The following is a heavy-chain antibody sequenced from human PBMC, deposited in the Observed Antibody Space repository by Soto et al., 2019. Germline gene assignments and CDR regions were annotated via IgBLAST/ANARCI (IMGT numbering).Heavy chain of an antibody. CDR2: ISYDGSNK. CDR3: ARVPYSGHDYMVYYFDD. D-gene: IGHD5-12*01. V-gene: IGHV3-30-3*01. CDR1: RFSLSCYA. Sequence: GDLRISSESSRFSLSCYAIIMFRQAPGKGLEWVAVISYDGSNKYSEDSVKGRFTISRDNSKNTLYLQMNRLRADDTAVYYCARVPYSGHDYMVYYFDDWGQGTLVTGSS. J-gene: IGHJ4*02.